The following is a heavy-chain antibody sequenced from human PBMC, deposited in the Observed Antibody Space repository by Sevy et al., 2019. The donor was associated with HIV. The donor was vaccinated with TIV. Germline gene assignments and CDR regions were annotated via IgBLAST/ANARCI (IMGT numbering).Heavy chain of an antibody. CDR3: ARYCSSNSCYPPADY. Sequence: GGSLRLSCAASGFTFSDYYMSWIRQAPGKGLEWVSYISSSGSTIYYADSVKGRFTISRDNAKNSLYLQMNSLRAEDTAVYYCARYCSSNSCYPPADYWGQGTLVTVSS. CDR1: GFTFSDYY. CDR2: ISSSGSTI. V-gene: IGHV3-11*04. J-gene: IGHJ4*02. D-gene: IGHD2-2*01.